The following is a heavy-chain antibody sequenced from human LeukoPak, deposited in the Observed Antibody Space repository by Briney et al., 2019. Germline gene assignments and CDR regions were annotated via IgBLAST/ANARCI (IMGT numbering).Heavy chain of an antibody. CDR2: ISGSGGST. J-gene: IGHJ6*03. V-gene: IGHV3-23*01. CDR3: AKDYSSFVYYYYMDV. CDR1: GFTFSSYA. D-gene: IGHD6-6*01. Sequence: PGGSLRLSSAASGFTFSSYAMSWVRQAPGKGLEWVSAISGSGGSTYYADSVKGRFTISRDNSKNTLYLQMNSLRAEDTAVYYCAKDYSSFVYYYYMDVWGKGTTVTVSS.